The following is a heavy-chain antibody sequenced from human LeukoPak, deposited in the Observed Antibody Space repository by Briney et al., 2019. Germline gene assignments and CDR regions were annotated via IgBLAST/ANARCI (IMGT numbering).Heavy chain of an antibody. D-gene: IGHD4-17*01. CDR3: AKRKTTGTFDY. V-gene: IGHV3-23*01. CDR1: GFTFSSYA. Sequence: GGSLRLSCAASGFTFSSYAMSWVRQAPGKGLEWVSGIGGGGGSTYYADSVKGRFTISRDNSKNTLYLQMNSLRDEDTAVYYCAKRKTTGTFDYWGQGTLVTVSS. J-gene: IGHJ4*02. CDR2: IGGGGGST.